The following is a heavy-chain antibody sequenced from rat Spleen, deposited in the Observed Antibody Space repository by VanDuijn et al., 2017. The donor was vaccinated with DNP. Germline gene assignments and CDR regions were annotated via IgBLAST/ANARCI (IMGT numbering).Heavy chain of an antibody. Sequence: EVQLVESGGDLVQPGRSLKLSCAASGFTFSNYYMAWVRQAPTKGLEWVASITNSGGSTYYLDSVKDRFTISRDNEKNTLYRQMDSLRSEDTATYYCTRDSGDWYFDFWGPGTMVTVSS. D-gene: IGHD1-1*01. V-gene: IGHV5S23*01. CDR2: ITNSGGST. CDR1: GFTFSNYY. CDR3: TRDSGDWYFDF. J-gene: IGHJ1*01.